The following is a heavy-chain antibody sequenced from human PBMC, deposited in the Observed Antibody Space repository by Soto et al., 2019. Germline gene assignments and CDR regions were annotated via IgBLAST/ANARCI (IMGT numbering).Heavy chain of an antibody. Sequence: PSETLSLTCAVSGGSISSGGYSWSWIRQPPGKGLEWIGYIYHSGSTYYNPSLKSRVTISVDRSKNQFSLKLSSVTAADTAVYYWARAPGKRGSNWFDPWGQGTLVTVSS. V-gene: IGHV4-30-2*01. CDR3: ARAPGKRGSNWFDP. CDR1: GGSISSGGYS. J-gene: IGHJ5*02. D-gene: IGHD3-10*01. CDR2: IYHSGST.